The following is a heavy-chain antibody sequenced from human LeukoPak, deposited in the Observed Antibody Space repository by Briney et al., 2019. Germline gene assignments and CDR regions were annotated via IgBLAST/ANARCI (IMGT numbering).Heavy chain of an antibody. J-gene: IGHJ4*02. Sequence: SQTLSLTCTVSGGSISSGDYYWSCIRQPPGKGLEWIGYIYYSGSTYYNPSLKSRVTISVDTSKNQFSLKLSCVTAADTAVYYCARVKYSSSWYFGGGEPHFDYWGQGTLVTVSS. CDR2: IYYSGST. CDR1: GGSISSGDYY. D-gene: IGHD6-13*01. V-gene: IGHV4-30-4*01. CDR3: ARVKYSSSWYFGGGEPHFDY.